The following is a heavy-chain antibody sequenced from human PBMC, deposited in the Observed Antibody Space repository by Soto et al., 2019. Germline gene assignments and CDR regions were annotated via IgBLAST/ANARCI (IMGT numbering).Heavy chain of an antibody. CDR1: GFTFSSYA. J-gene: IGHJ4*02. CDR3: AKDVLGRYSSGGYGPPNFDY. Sequence: EVQLLESGGGLVQPGGSLRLSCAASGFTFSSYAMSWVRQAPGKGLEWVSAISGSGGSTYYAGSVKGRFTISRDNSKNTLYLQMNSLRAEDTAVYYCAKDVLGRYSSGGYGPPNFDYWGQGTLVTVSS. D-gene: IGHD6-19*01. CDR2: ISGSGGST. V-gene: IGHV3-23*01.